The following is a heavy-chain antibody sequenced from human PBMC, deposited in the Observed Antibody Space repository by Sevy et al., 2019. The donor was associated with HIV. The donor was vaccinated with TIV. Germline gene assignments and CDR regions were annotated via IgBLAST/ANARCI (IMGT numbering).Heavy chain of an antibody. J-gene: IGHJ5*02. CDR1: GGSTSSSSYY. D-gene: IGHD3-10*01. CDR3: ASLLWFGELSPNYNWFDP. Sequence: SETLSLTCTVSGGSTSSSSYYWGWIRQPPGKGLEWIGSIYYSGSTYYNPSLKSRVTISVDTSKNQFSLKLSSVTAADTAVYYCASLLWFGELSPNYNWFDPWGQGTLVTVSS. V-gene: IGHV4-39*01. CDR2: IYYSGST.